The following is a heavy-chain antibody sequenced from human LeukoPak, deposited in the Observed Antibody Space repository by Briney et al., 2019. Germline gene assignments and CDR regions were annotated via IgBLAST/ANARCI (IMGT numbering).Heavy chain of an antibody. CDR2: INHSGST. J-gene: IGHJ6*03. CDR3: AREKGYDSWSGYLTSRYYYYMDV. D-gene: IGHD3-3*01. Sequence: SETLSLTCAVYGGSFSGYYWSWIRQPPGKGLEWIGEINHSGSTNYNPSLKSRVTISVDTSKNQFSLKLSSVTAADTAVYYCAREKGYDSWSGYLTSRYYYYMDVWGKGTTVTVSS. CDR1: GGSFSGYY. V-gene: IGHV4-34*01.